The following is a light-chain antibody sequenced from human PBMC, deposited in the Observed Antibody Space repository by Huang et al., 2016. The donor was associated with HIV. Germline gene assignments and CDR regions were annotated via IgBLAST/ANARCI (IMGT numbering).Light chain of an antibody. Sequence: IQMIQSPSSLAASVGDRVTITCRASQSLDGYLNWYQQQPGKAPKLLISSASTLHTGVPPRFSGSGSGADYTLIINKVQPDDFATYFCQQSYGTLITFGQGSRLDTK. J-gene: IGKJ5*01. CDR2: SAS. CDR3: QQSYGTLIT. V-gene: IGKV1-39*01. CDR1: QSLDGY.